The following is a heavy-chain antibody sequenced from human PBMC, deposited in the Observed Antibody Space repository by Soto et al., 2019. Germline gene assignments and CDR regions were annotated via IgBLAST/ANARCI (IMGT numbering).Heavy chain of an antibody. CDR1: GGSISSGGYS. Sequence: PSETLSLTCAVSGGSISSGGYSWGWIRQPPGKGLEWIGYIYHSVSTYYNPSLKSRVTISVDRSKNQFSLRLSSVTAADTAVYYCARVPVYWGQGTLVTVSS. CDR2: IYHSVST. CDR3: ARVPVY. V-gene: IGHV4-30-2*01. J-gene: IGHJ4*02.